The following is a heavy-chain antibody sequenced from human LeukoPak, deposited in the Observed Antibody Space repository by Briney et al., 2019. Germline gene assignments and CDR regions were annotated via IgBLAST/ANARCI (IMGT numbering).Heavy chain of an antibody. V-gene: IGHV3-30-3*01. Sequence: PGGSLRLSCAASGFTFSSYAMHWVRQAPGKGLEWVAVISYDGSNKYYADSVKGRFTISRDNSKNTLYLQMNSLRADDTAVYYCGRDKEEMVRAPYAFGIWGQGTMVTVSS. CDR2: ISYDGSNK. CDR1: GFTFSSYA. J-gene: IGHJ3*02. D-gene: IGHD3-10*01. CDR3: GRDKEEMVRAPYAFGI.